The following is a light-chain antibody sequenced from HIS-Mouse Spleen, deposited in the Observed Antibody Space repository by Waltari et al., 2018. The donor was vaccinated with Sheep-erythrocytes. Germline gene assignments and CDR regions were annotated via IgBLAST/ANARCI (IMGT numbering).Light chain of an antibody. J-gene: IGKJ1*01. CDR1: QSVSSSY. Sequence: EIVLTQSPATLSLSPGERATLSCRASQSVSSSYLAWYQQKPGQAPRLLIYGASSRATGIPDRFSGSGSGTDFTLTISRLEPEDLAVYYCQQYGSSLRTFGQGTKVEIK. CDR3: QQYGSSLRT. V-gene: IGKV3-20*01. CDR2: GAS.